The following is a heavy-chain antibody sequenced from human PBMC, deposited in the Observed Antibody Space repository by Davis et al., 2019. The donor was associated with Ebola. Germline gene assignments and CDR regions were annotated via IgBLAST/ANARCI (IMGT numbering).Heavy chain of an antibody. CDR3: ARGNYGDYIVLYYYNMDV. Sequence: SEILSLTCTVSGGSINNYFWSWIRQPPGKGLEWIGNIHYLGNTNYSPSLKSRVTMSVDTSKNQFSLKLSSVTAADTAVYYCARGNYGDYIVLYYYNMDVWGRGTTVTVSS. CDR2: IHYLGNT. J-gene: IGHJ6*02. V-gene: IGHV4-59*01. D-gene: IGHD4-17*01. CDR1: GGSINNYF.